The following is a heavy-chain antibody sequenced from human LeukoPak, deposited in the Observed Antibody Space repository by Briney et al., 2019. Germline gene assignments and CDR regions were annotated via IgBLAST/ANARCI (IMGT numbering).Heavy chain of an antibody. D-gene: IGHD2-21*01. V-gene: IGHV3-7*01. Sequence: PGGSLRLSCAVSGFTFSNYWMSWVRQAPGKGLEWVANIKHDGGEKYYLDSVKGRFTISRDNAKNSLYLQMNSLRGEDTAVYYCARIARVSPKKATTDCSFDYWGQGTLVTVSS. CDR3: ARIARVSPKKATTDCSFDY. CDR1: GFTFSNYW. J-gene: IGHJ4*02. CDR2: IKHDGGEK.